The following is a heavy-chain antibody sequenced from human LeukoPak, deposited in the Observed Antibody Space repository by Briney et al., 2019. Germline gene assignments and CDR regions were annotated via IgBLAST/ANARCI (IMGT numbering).Heavy chain of an antibody. CDR1: GFIFSSYA. J-gene: IGHJ4*02. CDR2: IWYVGSNK. Sequence: GGSLRLSCAASGFIFSSYAMHWVRQAPGEGLEWVAVIWYVGSNKYYADSVKGRFTISRDNSKNTLYLQMNSLRAEDTAVYYCARVSWRYLGHSSGWSLIDSWGQGTLVTVSS. CDR3: ARVSWRYLGHSSGWSLIDS. D-gene: IGHD6-19*01. V-gene: IGHV3-33*01.